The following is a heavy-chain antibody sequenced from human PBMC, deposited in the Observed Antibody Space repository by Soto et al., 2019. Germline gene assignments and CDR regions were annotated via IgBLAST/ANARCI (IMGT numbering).Heavy chain of an antibody. CDR3: AHRHPLLSFDY. V-gene: IGHV2-5*02. J-gene: IGHJ4*02. Sequence: QITLKESGPTLVKPTQTLTLTCTFSGFSLSTSGVGVGWIRQPPGKALEWLALIYWDDDKRYSPSLKSRLTXTXXTSKTQVVLTLTNMDPVDTATYYCAHRHPLLSFDYWGQGTLVTVSS. CDR1: GFSLSTSGVG. CDR2: IYWDDDK.